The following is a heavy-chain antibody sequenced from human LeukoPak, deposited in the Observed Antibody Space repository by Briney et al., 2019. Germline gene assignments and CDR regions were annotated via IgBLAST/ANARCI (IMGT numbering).Heavy chain of an antibody. Sequence: PSETLSLTCTVSGGSISSYYWSWIRQPAGKGLEWIGRIYTSGSTNYNPSLKSRVTMSVDTSKNQFSLKLSSVTAADTAVYYCARESVLVGATDPFDYWGQGTLVTVSS. J-gene: IGHJ4*02. CDR3: ARESVLVGATDPFDY. D-gene: IGHD1-26*01. CDR1: GGSISSYY. CDR2: IYTSGST. V-gene: IGHV4-4*07.